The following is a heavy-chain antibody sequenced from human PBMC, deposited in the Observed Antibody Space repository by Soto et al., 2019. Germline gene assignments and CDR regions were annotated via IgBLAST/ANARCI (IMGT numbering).Heavy chain of an antibody. V-gene: IGHV3-23*01. CDR3: AKVDVLTAGSFDY. CDR1: GFTFSRHG. Sequence: PGGSLRLSCVASGFTFSRHGLSWVRQAPGKGLEWVSTINPSGDSTFYADSVKGRFTISRDNSKNTVYLQMNSLSVGDTAVYLCAKVDVLTAGSFDYWGQGALVTVSS. CDR2: INPSGDST. D-gene: IGHD6-13*01. J-gene: IGHJ4*02.